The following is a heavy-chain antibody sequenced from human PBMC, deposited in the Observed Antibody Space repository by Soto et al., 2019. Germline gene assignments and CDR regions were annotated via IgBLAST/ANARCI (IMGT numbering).Heavy chain of an antibody. V-gene: IGHV1-69*13. Sequence: SVKVSCKASGGTFSSYAISWVRQAPGQGLEWMGGIIPIFGTANYAQKFQGRVTITADESTSTAYMELSSLRSEDTAVYYCAILQPIFGVVVAPFDYWGQGTLVTVSS. J-gene: IGHJ4*02. CDR3: AILQPIFGVVVAPFDY. CDR1: GGTFSSYA. CDR2: IIPIFGTA. D-gene: IGHD3-3*02.